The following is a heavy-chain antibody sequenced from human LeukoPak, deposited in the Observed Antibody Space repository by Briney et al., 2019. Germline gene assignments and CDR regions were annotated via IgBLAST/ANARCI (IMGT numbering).Heavy chain of an antibody. D-gene: IGHD2-2*01. Sequence: ASVKVSCKAVNYTFTNYGIIWVRQAPGQGLEWMGWISPSKGNPKYAQNFQGRVTMTTDTSSNTAFMELRSLRSDDTAMYFCARGGGRYQLLLGGWFDSWGQGTLVTVSA. CDR2: ISPSKGNP. CDR1: NYTFTNYG. J-gene: IGHJ5*01. CDR3: ARGGGRYQLLLGGWFDS. V-gene: IGHV1-18*01.